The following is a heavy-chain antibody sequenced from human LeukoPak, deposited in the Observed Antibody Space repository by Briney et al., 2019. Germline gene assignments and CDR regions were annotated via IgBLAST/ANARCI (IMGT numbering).Heavy chain of an antibody. D-gene: IGHD5-12*01. Sequence: PGGSLRLSCAASTFTFSSYWMSWVRQAPGKGLEWVANIKQDGSEKYYVDSVKGRFTISRDNAKNSLYLQLNSLRAEDTAVYYCARARGGYDFDYWGQGTLVTVSS. V-gene: IGHV3-7*03. CDR3: ARARGGYDFDY. CDR2: IKQDGSEK. J-gene: IGHJ4*02. CDR1: TFTFSSYW.